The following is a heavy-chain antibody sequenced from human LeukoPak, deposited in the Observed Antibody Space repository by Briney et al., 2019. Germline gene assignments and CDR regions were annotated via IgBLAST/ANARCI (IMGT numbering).Heavy chain of an antibody. D-gene: IGHD6-13*01. V-gene: IGHV4-4*07. J-gene: IGHJ3*01. CDR2: IYSGGST. Sequence: PSETLSLTCTVSGGSISNFYWTWIRQRAREGLESIGRIYSGGSTNYNPSLKSLATMSVDTSNNQFFLNLNSVTAADTAVYYCARGPLSSTHAAFDVWGRGTMVTVSS. CDR3: ARGPLSSTHAAFDV. CDR1: GGSISNFY.